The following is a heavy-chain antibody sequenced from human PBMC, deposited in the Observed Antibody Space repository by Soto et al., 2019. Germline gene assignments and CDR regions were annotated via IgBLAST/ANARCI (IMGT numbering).Heavy chain of an antibody. J-gene: IGHJ6*02. Sequence: EMQLLESGGGIEQPGGSLSLSCAASGSTFGSYALNWVRQAPGKGLEWVSAISRDGGTTFYADSVKGRFTISRDNSRNMVFLQMDSLRVEDTAVYYCAKGGFWVHYGLDVWGQGTTVTVSS. CDR1: GSTFGSYA. D-gene: IGHD3-16*01. V-gene: IGHV3-23*01. CDR3: AKGGFWVHYGLDV. CDR2: ISRDGGTT.